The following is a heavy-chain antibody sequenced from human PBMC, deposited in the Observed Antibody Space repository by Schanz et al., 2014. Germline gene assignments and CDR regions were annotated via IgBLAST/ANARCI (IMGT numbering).Heavy chain of an antibody. CDR1: GYSLNELS. D-gene: IGHD4-17*01. V-gene: IGHV1-46*02. CDR3: AIHYGDRPL. CDR2: INPSSGTT. Sequence: QVQLVQSGAEVKKPGASVKVSCKVSGYSLNELSMHWVRQAPGRGLEWMGKINPSSGTTRIAQNFQGRVTMTRDTSLKTAYMEMTDLKFEDPGLYYCAIHYGDRPLWGQGTLIAVSS. J-gene: IGHJ4*02.